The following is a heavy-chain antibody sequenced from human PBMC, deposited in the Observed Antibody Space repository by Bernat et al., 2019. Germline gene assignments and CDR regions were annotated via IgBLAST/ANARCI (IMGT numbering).Heavy chain of an antibody. V-gene: IGHV3-30-3*01. CDR2: ISYDGSNK. CDR3: GKGLFYWPN. CDR1: GFTFSSYA. J-gene: IGHJ4*02. D-gene: IGHD2-8*02. Sequence: QVQLVESGGGVVQPGRSLRLSCAASGFTFSSYAMHWVRQAPGKGLEWVAVISYDGSNKYYADSVKGRFTISRDNSKNTLYLQMNSLRAEDMAVYYCGKGLFYWPNWGQGTLVTVSS.